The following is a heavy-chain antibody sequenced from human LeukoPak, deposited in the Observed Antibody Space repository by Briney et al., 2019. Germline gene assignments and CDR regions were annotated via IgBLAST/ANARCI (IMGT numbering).Heavy chain of an antibody. Sequence: GGSLRLSCAASGFTFSIYTMNWVRQAPGKGLEWVSSITSSSSYIYYADSVKGRFTISRDNAKNSLYPQMNSLRAEDTAIYYCARDYGGSYYFDYWGQGTLVTVSS. CDR3: ARDYGGSYYFDY. D-gene: IGHD4-23*01. J-gene: IGHJ4*02. V-gene: IGHV3-21*01. CDR1: GFTFSIYT. CDR2: ITSSSSYI.